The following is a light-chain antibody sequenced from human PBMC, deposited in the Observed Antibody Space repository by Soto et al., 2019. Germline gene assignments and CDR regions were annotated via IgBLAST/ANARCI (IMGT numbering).Light chain of an antibody. V-gene: IGKV1-39*01. J-gene: IGKJ5*01. CDR1: QSISSY. CDR3: QQSYSRPIT. Sequence: DIQMTQSPSSLSASVGDRVIITCRASQSISSYLNWYQQKPGKAPKFLIYAASSLQSGVPSRFSGSGSGTDFTLTISSLQPEDFATYYCQQSYSRPITFGQGTRLENK. CDR2: AAS.